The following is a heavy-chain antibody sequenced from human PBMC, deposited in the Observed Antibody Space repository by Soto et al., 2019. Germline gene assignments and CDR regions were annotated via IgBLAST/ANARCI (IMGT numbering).Heavy chain of an antibody. CDR3: AKDPANHGDYVRDY. Sequence: QVQLVESGGGVVQPGRSLRLSCAASGFTFSSYCMHWVRQAPGKGLEWVAVISYDGSNKYYADSVKGRFTISRDNSKNTLYLQMNSLRAEDTAVYYCAKDPANHGDYVRDYWGQGTLVTVS. CDR1: GFTFSSYC. D-gene: IGHD4-17*01. CDR2: ISYDGSNK. V-gene: IGHV3-30*18. J-gene: IGHJ4*02.